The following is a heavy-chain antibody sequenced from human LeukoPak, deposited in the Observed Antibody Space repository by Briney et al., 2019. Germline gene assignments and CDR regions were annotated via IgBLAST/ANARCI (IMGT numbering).Heavy chain of an antibody. V-gene: IGHV4-34*12. CDR3: ARHVRLATHTHHLDY. Sequence: SETLSLTCADYGASFSGYYWSCSRQPLGKRVGWMGEIFHSGATSHNPSPKSRVSMSVATSQTPFSLKLSSVTAADTAVYYCARHVRLATHTHHLDYWGQGSLVTVSS. CDR1: GASFSGYY. CDR2: IFHSGAT. J-gene: IGHJ4*02. D-gene: IGHD6-6*01.